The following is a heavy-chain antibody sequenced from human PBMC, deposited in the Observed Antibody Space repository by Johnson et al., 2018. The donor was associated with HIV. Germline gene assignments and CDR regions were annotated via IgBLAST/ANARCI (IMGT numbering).Heavy chain of an antibody. Sequence: QVQVVESGGGLVQPGGSLRLSCAASGFTFIDYYMSWIRQAPGKGLEWISYISGSGSTIYYADSVKGRSTIPRDNAKNSLYLQMNSLGAEDTAMYYCARGRYSSSCYVGGLDAFDIWGQGTMVTVSS. CDR2: ISGSGSTI. J-gene: IGHJ3*02. CDR1: GFTFIDYY. V-gene: IGHV3-11*01. CDR3: ARGRYSSSCYVGGLDAFDI. D-gene: IGHD6-13*01.